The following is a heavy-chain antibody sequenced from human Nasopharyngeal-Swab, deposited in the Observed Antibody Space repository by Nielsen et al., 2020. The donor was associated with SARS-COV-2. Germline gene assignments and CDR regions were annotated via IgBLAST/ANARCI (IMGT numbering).Heavy chain of an antibody. J-gene: IGHJ3*02. Sequence: ASLKISCAASCFAVSSTYMTWVRQAPGKGLEWVSIIYGVCDTYYSDSVKGRFTISRNNSENTLFLQINSRRVEDTAMYYCASNWRYSSFVPRMATACDIWGQGTMVTVSS. V-gene: IGHV3-53*04. CDR1: CFAVSSTY. D-gene: IGHD6-13*01. CDR3: ASNWRYSSFVPRMATACDI. CDR2: IYGVCDT.